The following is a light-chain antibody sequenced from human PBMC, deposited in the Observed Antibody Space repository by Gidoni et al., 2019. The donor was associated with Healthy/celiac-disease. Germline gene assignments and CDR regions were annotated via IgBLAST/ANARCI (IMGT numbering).Light chain of an antibody. CDR2: SAS. J-gene: IGKJ5*01. CDR3: QQLSSYTPRT. CDR1: QGSISN. V-gene: IGKV1-9*01. Sequence: QLIQSLSFLSASVGDSVTITCRASQGSISNLVWYQQKPGKAPTLLIYSASTLQRGVPSRCSGSSAATEFSLTISSRLPEDVSTYYCQQLSSYTPRTFGQGTRLEIK.